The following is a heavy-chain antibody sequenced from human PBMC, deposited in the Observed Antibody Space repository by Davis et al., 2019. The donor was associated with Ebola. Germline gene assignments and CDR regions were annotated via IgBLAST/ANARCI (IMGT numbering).Heavy chain of an antibody. J-gene: IGHJ2*01. CDR2: IYYSGST. D-gene: IGHD6-13*01. CDR3: ARVVAAAGDWYFDL. Sequence: PSETLSLTCTVSGDSISNYYWSWIRQPPGKGLEWIGYIYYSGSTNYNPSLKSRVTISVDTSKNQFSLKLSSVTAADTAVYYCARVVAAAGDWYFDLWGRGTLVTVSS. CDR1: GDSISNYY. V-gene: IGHV4-59*01.